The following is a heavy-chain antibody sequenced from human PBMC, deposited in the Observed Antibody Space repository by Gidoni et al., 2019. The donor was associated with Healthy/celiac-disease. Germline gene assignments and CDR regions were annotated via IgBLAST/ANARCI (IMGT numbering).Heavy chain of an antibody. CDR3: ARVVAVAGRGTYFDY. CDR2: ISAYNGNT. CDR1: GYTFTSYG. D-gene: IGHD6-19*01. V-gene: IGHV1-18*01. J-gene: IGHJ4*02. Sequence: QVQLVQSGAEVKKPGASVKVSCKAAGYTFTSYGISWVRQAPGQGLEWMGWISAYNGNTNYAQKLQGRVTMTTDTSTSTAYMELRSLRSDDTAVYYCARVVAVAGRGTYFDYWGQGTLVTVSS.